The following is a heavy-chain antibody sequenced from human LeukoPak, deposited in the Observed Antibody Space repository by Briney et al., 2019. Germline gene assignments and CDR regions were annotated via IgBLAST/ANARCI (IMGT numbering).Heavy chain of an antibody. CDR3: ARDLAAAGPYYYYGMDV. CDR2: IYYSGST. Sequence: PSQTLSLTCTVSGGSISTGDYFWSWIRQPPGKGLEWIGSIYYSGSTYYNPSLKSRVTISVDTSKNQFSLKLSSVTAADTAVYYCARDLAAAGPYYYYGMDVWGQGTTVTVSS. D-gene: IGHD6-13*01. V-gene: IGHV4-39*07. J-gene: IGHJ6*02. CDR1: GGSISTGDYF.